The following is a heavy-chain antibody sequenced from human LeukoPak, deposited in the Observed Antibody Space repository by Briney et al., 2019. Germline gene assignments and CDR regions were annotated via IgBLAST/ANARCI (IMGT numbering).Heavy chain of an antibody. CDR2: IYHSGGT. V-gene: IGHV4-38-2*02. D-gene: IGHD5-18*01. CDR3: ARGVGYSYGTL. CDR1: GYSISSGYY. Sequence: PETLSLTCTVSGYSISSGYYWGWIRQPPGRGLEWIGSIYHSGGTYYNPSLKSRVTISVDTSKNQFSLKLSSVTAADTAVYYCARGVGYSYGTLWGQGTLVTVSS. J-gene: IGHJ4*02.